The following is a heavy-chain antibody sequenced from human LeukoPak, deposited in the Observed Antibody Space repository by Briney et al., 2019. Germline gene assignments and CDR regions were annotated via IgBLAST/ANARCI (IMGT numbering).Heavy chain of an antibody. CDR1: GYTFTSYG. D-gene: IGHD3-10*01. J-gene: IGHJ4*02. CDR3: ARASVDGSGSYSYDY. V-gene: IGHV1-18*01. CDR2: ISAYNGNT. Sequence: ASVKVSCKASGYTFTSYGISWVRQAPEQGLEWMGWISAYNGNTNYAQKLQGRVTMTTDTSTSTAYMELRSLRSDDTAVYYCARASVDGSGSYSYDYWGQGTLVTVSS.